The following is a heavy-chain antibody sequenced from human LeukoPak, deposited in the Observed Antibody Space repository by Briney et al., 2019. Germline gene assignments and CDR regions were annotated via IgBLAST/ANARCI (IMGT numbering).Heavy chain of an antibody. D-gene: IGHD6-13*01. V-gene: IGHV3-48*04. CDR3: ARDYQGRGIADDY. J-gene: IGHJ4*02. CDR2: ISSSSSTI. CDR1: GFTFSSYS. Sequence: GGSLRLSCAASGFTFSSYSMNWVRQAPGKGLEWVSYISSSSSTIYYADSVKGRFTISRDNAKNSLYLQMNSLRAEDTAVYYCARDYQGRGIADDYWGQGTLVTVSS.